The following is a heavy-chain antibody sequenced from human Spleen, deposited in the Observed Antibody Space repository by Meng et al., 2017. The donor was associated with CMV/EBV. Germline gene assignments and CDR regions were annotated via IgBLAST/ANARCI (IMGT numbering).Heavy chain of an antibody. CDR2: IYPGDSDT. CDR1: GYTFTNYW. CDR3: ARQGVGGFLKPGTFDY. Sequence: SGYTFTNYWVGWVRQTPEKGLEWMGIIYPGDSDTRYGPSFQGQVTISADKSINTAYLQWRGLKASDTAIYYCARQGVGGFLKPGTFDYWGQGTLVTVSS. V-gene: IGHV5-51*01. J-gene: IGHJ4*02. D-gene: IGHD3-3*01.